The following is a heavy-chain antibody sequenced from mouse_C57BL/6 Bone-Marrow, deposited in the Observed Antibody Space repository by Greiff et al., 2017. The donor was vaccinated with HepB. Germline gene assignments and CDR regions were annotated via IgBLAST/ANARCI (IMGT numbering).Heavy chain of an antibody. V-gene: IGHV1-4*01. Sequence: VQLKESGAELARPGASVKMSCKASGYTFTSYTMHWVKQRPGQGLEWIGYINPSSGYTKYNQKFKDKATLTADKSSSTAYMQLSSLTSEDSAVYYCARVGNYYGSSYDYFDYWGQGTTLTVSS. CDR1: GYTFTSYT. J-gene: IGHJ2*01. D-gene: IGHD1-1*01. CDR2: INPSSGYT. CDR3: ARVGNYYGSSYDYFDY.